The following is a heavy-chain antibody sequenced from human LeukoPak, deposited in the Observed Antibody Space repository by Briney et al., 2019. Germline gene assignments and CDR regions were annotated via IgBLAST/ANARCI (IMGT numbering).Heavy chain of an antibody. D-gene: IGHD6-13*01. CDR3: ARDRLKQQLVPGVGY. CDR2: ISAYNGNT. Sequence: ASVKVSCKASGYTFTSYGISWVRQAPGQRLEWMGWISAYNGNTNYAQKLQGRVTMTTDTSTSTAYMELRSPRSDDTAVYYCARDRLKQQLVPGVGYWGQGTLVTVSS. CDR1: GYTFTSYG. V-gene: IGHV1-18*01. J-gene: IGHJ4*02.